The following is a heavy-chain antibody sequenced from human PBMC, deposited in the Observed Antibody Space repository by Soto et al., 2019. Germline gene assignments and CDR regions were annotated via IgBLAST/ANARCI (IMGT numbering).Heavy chain of an antibody. Sequence: QGQLVESGGGVVQPGRSLRLSCVASGFDFKTYGMHWVRQAPGKGLAWVAVIGFDGTNIHYSDSVRGRFSISRDNSENTVSMQMNSLRVEDTALYYCVRTACVINNCSYRGVRWGQGTLVTV. J-gene: IGHJ4*02. D-gene: IGHD1-20*01. CDR3: VRTACVINNCSYRGVR. CDR2: IGFDGTNI. V-gene: IGHV3-33*01. CDR1: GFDFKTYG.